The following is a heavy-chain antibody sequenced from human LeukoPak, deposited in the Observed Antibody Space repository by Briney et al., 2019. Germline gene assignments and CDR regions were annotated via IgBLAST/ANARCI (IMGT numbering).Heavy chain of an antibody. CDR3: ARTDGYNSPDAFDI. J-gene: IGHJ3*02. D-gene: IGHD5-24*01. V-gene: IGHV4-31*03. Sequence: SETLSLTCTVSGGSLSSGGYYWSWVRQHPGKGLEWIGYIYYSGSTYYNPSLKSRVTISVDTSKNQFSLKLSSVTAADTAVYYCARTDGYNSPDAFDIWGQGTMVTVSS. CDR2: IYYSGST. CDR1: GGSLSSGGYY.